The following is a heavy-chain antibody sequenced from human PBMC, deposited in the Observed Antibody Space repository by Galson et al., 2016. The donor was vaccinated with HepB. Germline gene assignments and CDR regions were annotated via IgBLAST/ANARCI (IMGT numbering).Heavy chain of an antibody. CDR2: IWYDGSNK. CDR3: ARVPAVAATDY. Sequence: SLRLSCAASGFTFSSYGMHWVRQAPDKGLEWVAVIWYDGSNKYYADSVKGRFTISRDNAKNPLHLQMNSLRAEDTAVYYCARVPAVAATDYWGQGTLVTVSS. V-gene: IGHV3-33*01. D-gene: IGHD6-19*01. CDR1: GFTFSSYG. J-gene: IGHJ4*02.